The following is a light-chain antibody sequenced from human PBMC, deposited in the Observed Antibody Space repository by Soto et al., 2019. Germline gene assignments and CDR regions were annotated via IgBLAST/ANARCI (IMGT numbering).Light chain of an antibody. CDR3: QHYVSLPLT. J-gene: IGKJ4*01. V-gene: IGKV3-20*01. CDR2: NAS. CDR1: QSVSSS. Sequence: EIVLIQSPATLSLSPGERATLSCRASQSVSSSLAWYQQNPGQAPRLLISNASRRAPGIPDRFRGSGSGTDFSLSISRLEPEDSAVYYCQHYVSLPLTFGGGTKVEIK.